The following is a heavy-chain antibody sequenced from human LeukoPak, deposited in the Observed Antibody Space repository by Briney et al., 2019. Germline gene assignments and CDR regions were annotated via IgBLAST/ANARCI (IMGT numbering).Heavy chain of an antibody. CDR3: AKRVPYTSSWVYFDY. J-gene: IGHJ4*02. V-gene: IGHV3-23*01. Sequence: GGSLRLSCAASGFTFSSYGMSWVRQAPGKGLEWVSSISDDGRSTYYADSVKGRFTISKDNSKNTMYLQMNNLRAEDTAIYYCAKRVPYTSSWVYFDYWGQGTLVTVSS. CDR1: GFTFSSYG. CDR2: ISDDGRST. D-gene: IGHD1-14*01.